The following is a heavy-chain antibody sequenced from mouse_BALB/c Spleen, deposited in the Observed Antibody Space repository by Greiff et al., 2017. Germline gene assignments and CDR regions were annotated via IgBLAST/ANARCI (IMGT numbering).Heavy chain of an antibody. CDR3: AREGLNYYRYDERYFDV. J-gene: IGHJ1*01. CDR2: IYPGDGST. V-gene: IGHV1S56*01. Sequence: QVQLQQSGPELVKPGASVKMSCKASGYTFTSYYIHWVKQRPGQGLEWIGWIYPGDGSTKYNEKFKGKTTLTADKSSSTAYMLLSSLTSEDSAIYFCAREGLNYYRYDERYFDVWGAGTTVTVSS. D-gene: IGHD2-14*01. CDR1: GYTFTSYY.